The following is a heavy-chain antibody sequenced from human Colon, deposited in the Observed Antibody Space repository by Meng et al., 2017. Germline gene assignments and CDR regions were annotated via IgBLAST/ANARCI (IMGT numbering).Heavy chain of an antibody. CDR1: FYRLFHIG. CDR3: ARTPFAASAGTIGNWFDP. CDR2: VSVFNGVT. J-gene: IGHJ5*02. V-gene: IGHV1-18*01. Sequence: VNLCRSGAGVWKPGPTMNVSLKVSFYRLFHIGYSWLRQATGQGLGWMGWVSVFNGVTNYAQKFRGRVTMTADTSTATAYMELRSLTSDDTAVYSCARTPFAASAGTIGNWFDPWGQGSLVTVSS. D-gene: IGHD6-13*01.